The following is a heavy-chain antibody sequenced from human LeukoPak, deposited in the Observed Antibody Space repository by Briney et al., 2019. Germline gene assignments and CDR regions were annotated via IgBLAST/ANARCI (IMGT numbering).Heavy chain of an antibody. D-gene: IGHD3-10*01. CDR2: INYSGST. CDR1: SGSISSNSYY. V-gene: IGHV4-39*01. CDR3: ARRVPYGSASYEFDT. Sequence: SETLSLTCTVSSGSISSNSYYCAWIRQPPGKGLEWIGSINYSGSTYYNPSLKSRVTMAVDTSKNQFSLRLSSVTAADTAVFYCARRVPYGSASYEFDTWGQGTLVTVSS. J-gene: IGHJ5*02.